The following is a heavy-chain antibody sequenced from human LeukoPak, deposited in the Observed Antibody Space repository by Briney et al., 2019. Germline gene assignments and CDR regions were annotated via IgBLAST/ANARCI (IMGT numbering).Heavy chain of an antibody. J-gene: IGHJ4*02. CDR2: ISGSGGST. Sequence: PGGSLRLSCAASGFTFSSYGMSWVRQAPGKGLEWVSAISGSGGSTYYADSVKGRFTISRDNSKNTLYLQMNSLRAEDTAVYYCAKSVDYVPYYFDYWGQGTLVTVSS. V-gene: IGHV3-23*01. CDR3: AKSVDYVPYYFDY. D-gene: IGHD4-17*01. CDR1: GFTFSSYG.